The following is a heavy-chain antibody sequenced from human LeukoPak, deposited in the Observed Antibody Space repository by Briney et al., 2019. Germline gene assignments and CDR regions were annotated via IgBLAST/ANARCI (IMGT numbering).Heavy chain of an antibody. CDR3: AALVVTTRFDY. Sequence: GGSLRLSCAASGFSLSNYWMSWVRQAPGKGLEWVANIKQDGSEKYYVDSVKGRFTISRDNAKNSLFLQMNSLRVEDTAVYYCAALVVTTRFDYWGQGTLATVSS. V-gene: IGHV3-7*01. CDR1: GFSLSNYW. D-gene: IGHD5-12*01. CDR2: IKQDGSEK. J-gene: IGHJ4*02.